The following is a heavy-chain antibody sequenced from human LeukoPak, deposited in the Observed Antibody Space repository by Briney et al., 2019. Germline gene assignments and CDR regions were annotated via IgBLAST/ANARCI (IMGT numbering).Heavy chain of an antibody. V-gene: IGHV1-69*13. Sequence: SVTVSCKASGGTFIIYAISWVRQAPGQGLEWMGGIIPVFGTANYAQKFQGRVTITADESTSTAYMELSSLRSEDTAVYYCARDRVVGLGIDNAFDIWGHGTMVTVSS. CDR1: GGTFIIYA. D-gene: IGHD2-15*01. CDR2: IIPVFGTA. J-gene: IGHJ3*02. CDR3: ARDRVVGLGIDNAFDI.